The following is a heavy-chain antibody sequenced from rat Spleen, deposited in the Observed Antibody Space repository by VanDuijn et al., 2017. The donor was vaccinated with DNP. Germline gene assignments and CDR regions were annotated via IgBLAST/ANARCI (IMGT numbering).Heavy chain of an antibody. J-gene: IGHJ3*01. CDR3: ARSDIGTTPGWFAY. V-gene: IGHV3-1*01. Sequence: EVQLQESGPGLVKPSQSLSLTCSVTGYSITSDYWAWIRTFPGNKMEWMGYINYSGSTGYNPSLKSRISITRDTSKNQFFLQLNSVTTEDTATYYCARSDIGTTPGWFAYWGQGTLVTVSS. CDR2: INYSGST. D-gene: IGHD1-5*01. CDR1: GYSITSDY.